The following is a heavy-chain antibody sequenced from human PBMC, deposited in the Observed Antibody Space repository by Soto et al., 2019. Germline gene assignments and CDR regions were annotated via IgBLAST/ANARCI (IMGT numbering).Heavy chain of an antibody. CDR1: VFTFSSYS. J-gene: IGHJ4*02. Sequence: GGPLRPSCAAAVFTFSSYSMHWVRQAPGKGLEWVAVIWYDGSNKYYADSVKGRFTISRDNSKNTLYLQMNSLRAEDTAVYYCACDPQLGYCSGGSCYKMDYWGQGTLVTVSS. CDR2: IWYDGSNK. V-gene: IGHV3-33*01. CDR3: ACDPQLGYCSGGSCYKMDY. D-gene: IGHD2-15*01.